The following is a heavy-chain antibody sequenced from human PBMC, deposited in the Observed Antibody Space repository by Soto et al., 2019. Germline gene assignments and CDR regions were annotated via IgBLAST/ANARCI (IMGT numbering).Heavy chain of an antibody. D-gene: IGHD4-17*01. CDR1: GGAISSYY. CDR3: ARGGTYGDYFDY. Sequence: SEPLSLTCTVSGGAISSYYWTWIRQSPGKGLEWIGYIYYTGSTKYSPSLKSRVTISLGTSRNQFSLNLSSVTAADTAVYFCARGGTYGDYFDYWGQGTLVTVSS. J-gene: IGHJ4*02. V-gene: IGHV4-59*01. CDR2: IYYTGST.